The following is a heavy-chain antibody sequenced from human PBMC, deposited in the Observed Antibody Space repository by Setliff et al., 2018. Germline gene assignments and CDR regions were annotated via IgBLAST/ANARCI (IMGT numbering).Heavy chain of an antibody. Sequence: SVKVSCKASGGTFSSYAISWVRQAPGQGLEWMGGIIPIFGTANYAQKFQGRVTITRDTSASTAYMELRSLRSDDTAVYYCATEKFPGDWGDYWGQGTLVTVSS. D-gene: IGHD2-21*01. V-gene: IGHV1-69*05. CDR1: GGTFSSYA. J-gene: IGHJ4*02. CDR2: IIPIFGTA. CDR3: ATEKFPGDWGDY.